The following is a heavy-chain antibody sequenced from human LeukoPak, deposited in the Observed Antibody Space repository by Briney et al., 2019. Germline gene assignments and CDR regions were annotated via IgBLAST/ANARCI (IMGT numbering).Heavy chain of an antibody. V-gene: IGHV5-51*01. CDR1: GYSFTSYW. CDR2: SYPGDSDT. Sequence: GESLKISCKGSGYSFTSYWIGWVRQMPGKGLERMGISYPGDSDTRYSPSFQGQVTISADKSISTAYLQWSSLKASDTSMYYCARHHSSSFGEVVDYWGQGTLVTVSS. CDR3: ARHHSSSFGEVVDY. D-gene: IGHD6-13*01. J-gene: IGHJ4*02.